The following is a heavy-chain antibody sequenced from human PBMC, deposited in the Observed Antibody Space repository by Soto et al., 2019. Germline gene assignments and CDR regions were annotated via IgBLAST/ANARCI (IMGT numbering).Heavy chain of an antibody. V-gene: IGHV3-30*18. CDR1: GFTFSSYG. Sequence: GGSLRLSCAASGFTFSSYGMHWVRQAPGKGLEWVAVILYDGTKKYYADSMKGRFTISRDNSKNTLYLQMNSLRAEDTAVYYCAKDRGALRWSEEHYYFDYWGQGTLVTVSS. CDR3: AKDRGALRWSEEHYYFDY. CDR2: ILYDGTKK. D-gene: IGHD4-17*01. J-gene: IGHJ4*02.